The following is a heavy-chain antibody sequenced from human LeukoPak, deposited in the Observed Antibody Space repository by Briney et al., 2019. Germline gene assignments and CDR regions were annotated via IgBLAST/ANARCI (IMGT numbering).Heavy chain of an antibody. Sequence: GASVSVSCRASGYTFTGYYMHWVRQAPGQGLEWMGWINPNSGGTNYAETFQGRVTITRDTSMSTAYMELNRLRSDDTAVYYCARDRGYSYDYWGQGTLVTVSS. CDR2: INPNSGGT. D-gene: IGHD5-18*01. CDR1: GYTFTGYY. V-gene: IGHV1-2*02. CDR3: ARDRGYSYDY. J-gene: IGHJ4*02.